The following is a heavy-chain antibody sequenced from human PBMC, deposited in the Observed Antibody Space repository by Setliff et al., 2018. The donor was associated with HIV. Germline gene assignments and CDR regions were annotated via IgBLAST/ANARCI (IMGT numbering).Heavy chain of an antibody. D-gene: IGHD6-13*01. Sequence: QPGGSLRLSCAASGFTFSSYAMSWVRQAPGKGLEWVSVIYSGGSSTYYADSVKGRFTISRDNSKNTLYLQMNSLRAEDTAVYYCAKDDRSSSWYYFDYWGQGTLVTVSS. CDR3: AKDDRSSSWYYFDY. V-gene: IGHV3-23*03. J-gene: IGHJ4*02. CDR2: IYSGGSST. CDR1: GFTFSSYA.